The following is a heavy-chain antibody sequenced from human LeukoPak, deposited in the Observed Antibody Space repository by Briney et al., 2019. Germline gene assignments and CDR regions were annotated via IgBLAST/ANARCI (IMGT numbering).Heavy chain of an antibody. CDR3: ARGTPITGDPY. CDR1: GYTFTNYG. CDR2: ISAYNGDT. D-gene: IGHD7-27*01. J-gene: IGHJ4*02. V-gene: IGHV1-18*01. Sequence: ATVKVSCKASGYTFTNYGISWVRQAPGQGLEWMGWISAYNGDTNYAQKLQGRVTMTTDTSTSTAYMELRSLRSDDTAVYYCARGTPITGDPYWGQGTLVTVSS.